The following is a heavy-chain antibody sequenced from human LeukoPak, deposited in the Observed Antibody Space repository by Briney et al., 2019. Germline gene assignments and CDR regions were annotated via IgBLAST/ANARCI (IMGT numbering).Heavy chain of an antibody. D-gene: IGHD6-19*01. J-gene: IGHJ4*02. CDR1: GFTFSSYW. V-gene: IGHV3-7*01. CDR3: ARDLAYSSGWGSFDY. CDR2: IKQDGSEK. Sequence: GGSLRLSCAASGFTFSSYWMSWVRQAPGKGLEWVANIKQDGSEKYYVDSVKGRFTIYRDNAKNSLYLQMNSLRAEDTAVYYCARDLAYSSGWGSFDYWGQGTLVTVSS.